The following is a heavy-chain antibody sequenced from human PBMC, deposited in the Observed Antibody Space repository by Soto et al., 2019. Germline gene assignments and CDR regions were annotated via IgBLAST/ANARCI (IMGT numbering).Heavy chain of an antibody. V-gene: IGHV1-18*04. CDR2: ISGYNGDT. CDR1: GYTFTGYG. D-gene: IGHD3-10*02. CDR3: GPSNYYVSLDY. Sequence: ASVKVSCKASGYTFTGYGISWMRQAPGQGLEWMGRISGYNGDTNYAPKVQGRVTMTSDKSTSTAYMELRSLTSDDTAVYYCGPSNYYVSLDYWGQGNLVTVSS. J-gene: IGHJ4*02.